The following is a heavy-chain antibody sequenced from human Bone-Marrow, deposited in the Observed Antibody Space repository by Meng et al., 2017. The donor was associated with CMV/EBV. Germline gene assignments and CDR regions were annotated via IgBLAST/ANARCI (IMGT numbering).Heavy chain of an antibody. CDR3: ARGRNHGFDI. CDR2: AFYWSKWSN. Sequence: SQTLSLTCAISGDSVSATGGAWNWIRQSPSRGFEWLGRAFYWSKWSNDYAISVRGRITINPDTSKNQFSLQLTSVTPDDTAVYYCARGRNHGFDIWGQGTKVTFSS. J-gene: IGHJ3*02. V-gene: IGHV6-1*01. CDR1: GDSVSATGGA.